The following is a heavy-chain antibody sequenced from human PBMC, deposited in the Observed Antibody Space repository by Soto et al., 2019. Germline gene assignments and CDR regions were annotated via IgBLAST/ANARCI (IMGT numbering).Heavy chain of an antibody. V-gene: IGHV4-31*02. Sequence: SETLSLTCTVSGGSISSEGYYWSWFRQLSGKGLEWIGDIYYSGTTYHNPSLRSRLTISGDASKNQFSLKLSSVTAADTALYSCPRGRGYSYGTYYFDYCGKGTLVTVSS. CDR3: PRGRGYSYGTYYFDY. CDR1: GGSISSEGYY. CDR2: IYYSGTT. J-gene: IGHJ4*02. D-gene: IGHD5-18*01.